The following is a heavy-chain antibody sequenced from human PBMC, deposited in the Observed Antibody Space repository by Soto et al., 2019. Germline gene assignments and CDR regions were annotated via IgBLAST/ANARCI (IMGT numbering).Heavy chain of an antibody. V-gene: IGHV4-31*03. CDR2: IYYSGRT. Sequence: PSETLSLTCTVSGGSISSGGYYWSWIRQHPGKGLEWIGYIYYSGRTYYNPSLHSRVSIAVDTIENQFSLKLTSVTAADTSVYYCARGSFSSSSSWFDPWGRGTLVTVSS. D-gene: IGHD6-6*01. CDR3: ARGSFSSSSSWFDP. J-gene: IGHJ5*02. CDR1: GGSISSGGYY.